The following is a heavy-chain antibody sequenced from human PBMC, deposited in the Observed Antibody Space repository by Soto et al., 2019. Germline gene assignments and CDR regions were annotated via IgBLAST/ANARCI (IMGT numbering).Heavy chain of an antibody. Sequence: GGSLRLSCAASGFTFSSYSMNWVRQAPGKGLEWVSSISSSSSYIYYADSVKGRFTISRDNAKNSLYLQMNSLRAEDTAVYYCARDGSEAYYGDYYYYMDVWGKGTTVTVSS. CDR3: ARDGSEAYYGDYYYYMDV. CDR1: GFTFSSYS. CDR2: ISSSSSYI. J-gene: IGHJ6*03. D-gene: IGHD4-17*01. V-gene: IGHV3-21*01.